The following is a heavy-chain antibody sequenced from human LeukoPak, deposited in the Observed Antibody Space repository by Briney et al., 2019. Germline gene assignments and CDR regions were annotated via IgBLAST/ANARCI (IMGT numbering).Heavy chain of an antibody. CDR1: GGTFSSYA. CDR2: IIPILGIA. J-gene: IGHJ5*02. CDR3: ARGTYSGSYYPISWFDP. D-gene: IGHD1-26*01. V-gene: IGHV1-69*04. Sequence: VASVKVSCKASGGTFSSYAISWVRQTPGQGLEWMGRIIPILGIANYAQKFQGRVTITADKSTSTAYMELSSLRSEDTAVYYCARGTYSGSYYPISWFDPWGQGTLVTVSS.